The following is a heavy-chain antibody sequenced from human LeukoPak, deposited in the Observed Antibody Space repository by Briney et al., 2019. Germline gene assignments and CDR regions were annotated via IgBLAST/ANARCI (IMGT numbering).Heavy chain of an antibody. CDR1: GYTFTGYY. D-gene: IGHD6-13*01. V-gene: IGHV1-18*04. CDR3: ARIRLQQLIDY. J-gene: IGHJ4*02. CDR2: ISAYNGNT. Sequence: ASVXXSCKASGYTFTGYYMHWVRQAPGQGVEWMGWISAYNGNTNYAQKLQGRVTMTTDKSKSTAYMELRSLRSDDTAVYYCARIRLQQLIDYWGQGTLVTVSS.